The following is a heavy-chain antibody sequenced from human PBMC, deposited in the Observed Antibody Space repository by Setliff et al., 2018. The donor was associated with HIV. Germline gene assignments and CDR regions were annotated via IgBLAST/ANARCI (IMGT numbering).Heavy chain of an antibody. CDR1: GFTFSSYA. CDR3: AREMGFSTIDS. D-gene: IGHD1-1*01. CDR2: ISWDGYNK. Sequence: GGSLRLSCAASGFTFSSYAMSWVRQAPGKGLEWVSLISWDGYNKYYADSVKGRFTISRDNTNNFLYLQMNSLKIDDTALYYCAREMGFSTIDSWGQGTLVTVSS. V-gene: IGHV3-43*01. J-gene: IGHJ4*02.